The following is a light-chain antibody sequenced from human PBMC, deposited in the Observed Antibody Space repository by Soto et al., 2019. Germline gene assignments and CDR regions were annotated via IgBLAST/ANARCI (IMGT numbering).Light chain of an antibody. CDR2: DAS. CDR1: QDISNY. Sequence: DIQMTQSPSSLSASVGDRVTITCQASQDISNYLNWYQQKPGKAPKLLIYDASNLETEFPSRFSGSASGTYVSKSVSTPQPEDIAIYYGEQYDNLPPSTFGQGTKLEIK. V-gene: IGKV1-33*01. J-gene: IGKJ2*01. CDR3: EQYDNLPPST.